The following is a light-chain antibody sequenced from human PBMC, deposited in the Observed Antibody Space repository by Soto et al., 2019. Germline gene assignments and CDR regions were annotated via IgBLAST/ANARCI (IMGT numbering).Light chain of an antibody. CDR1: SSNIGAGYD. J-gene: IGLJ2*01. V-gene: IGLV1-40*01. CDR3: QSYDRSLSGLVV. Sequence: QTVVTQPPSVSGAPGQRVTISCTGSSSNIGAGYDVHWYQQLPGTAPKLLIYGNTNRPSGVPDRFSGSKSGTSASLAITGLQAEDEAEYCCQSYDRSLSGLVVFGGGTKLTVL. CDR2: GNT.